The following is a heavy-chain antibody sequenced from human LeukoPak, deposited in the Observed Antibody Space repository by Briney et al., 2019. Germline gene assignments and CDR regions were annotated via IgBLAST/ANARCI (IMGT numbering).Heavy chain of an antibody. Sequence: GGSLRLSCAASGSTFSSYSMNWARQAPGKGLEWVSSISSSSSQIYYADSVKGRFTISRDNAKNSLYLQLNSLRAEDTAVYYCARVDSPMITFGGPMDAFDIWGQGTMVTVSS. D-gene: IGHD3-16*01. V-gene: IGHV3-21*01. CDR1: GSTFSSYS. CDR3: ARVDSPMITFGGPMDAFDI. J-gene: IGHJ3*02. CDR2: ISSSSSQI.